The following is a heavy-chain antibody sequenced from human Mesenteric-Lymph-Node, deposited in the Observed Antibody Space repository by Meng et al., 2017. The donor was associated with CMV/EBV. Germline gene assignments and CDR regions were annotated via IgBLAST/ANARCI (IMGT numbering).Heavy chain of an antibody. Sequence: SSGKVSCKTYGGPFSNYAISWVRQAPGQGLEWMGGIIPIFGTTNYAQKFQGRVTITADESTNTAYMELSSLRSEDTAVYYCAMEADYWGQGTLVTVSS. D-gene: IGHD1-1*01. V-gene: IGHV1-69*01. CDR3: AMEADY. J-gene: IGHJ4*02. CDR1: GGPFSNYA. CDR2: IIPIFGTT.